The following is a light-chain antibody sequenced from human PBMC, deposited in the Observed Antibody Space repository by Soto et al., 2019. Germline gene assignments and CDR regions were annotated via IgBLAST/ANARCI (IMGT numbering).Light chain of an antibody. CDR2: GAS. V-gene: IGKV3-15*01. CDR1: QGVISN. J-gene: IGKJ1*01. Sequence: EVVMTQSPATLSVSPWDTATLSCRASQGVISNLAWYQQKSGQAPRLLIYGASTRATGVPARFSGSGSGTEVALGIRRLQSEDFGVYYCQQYYNWRPRFGQGAKVDIK. CDR3: QQYYNWRPR.